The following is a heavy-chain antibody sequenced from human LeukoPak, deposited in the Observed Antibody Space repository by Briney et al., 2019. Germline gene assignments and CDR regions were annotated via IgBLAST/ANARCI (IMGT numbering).Heavy chain of an antibody. J-gene: IGHJ3*02. CDR2: MRPTDGLT. Sequence: ASVKVSCKASGYTFTAYYIHWVRQTPRQGLEWMGWMRPTDGLTHYPEISQGRVTMTRDTSISTAYMELSRLRSDDTAVYYCARVALGTPGYSSSWYARGDAFDIWGQGTMVTVSS. CDR3: ARVALGTPGYSSSWYARGDAFDI. V-gene: IGHV1-2*02. D-gene: IGHD6-13*01. CDR1: GYTFTAYY.